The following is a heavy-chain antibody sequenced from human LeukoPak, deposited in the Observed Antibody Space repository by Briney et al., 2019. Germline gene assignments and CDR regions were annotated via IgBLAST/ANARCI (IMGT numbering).Heavy chain of an antibody. J-gene: IGHJ6*02. Sequence: GGSLRLSCAVSGFTFSSYAMSWVRQSPGKGLEWVSGISGSGGSTYYADSVKGRFTISRDNSKNTLYLQMNSLRAEDTAVYYCARDIGYGDYGVGMDVWGQGTTVTVSS. CDR3: ARDIGYGDYGVGMDV. V-gene: IGHV3-23*01. CDR1: GFTFSSYA. CDR2: ISGSGGST. D-gene: IGHD4-17*01.